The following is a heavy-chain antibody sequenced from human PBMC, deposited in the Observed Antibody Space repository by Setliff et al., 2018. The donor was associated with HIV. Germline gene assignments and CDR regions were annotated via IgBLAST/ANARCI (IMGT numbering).Heavy chain of an antibody. J-gene: IGHJ4*02. V-gene: IGHV4-39*01. CDR2: IYYSGST. CDR1: GGSISSSSYY. Sequence: PSETLSLTCSVSGGSISSSSYYWGWIRQPPGKGLEWIGSIYYSGSTYYNPSLKSRVTISVDTSKNQFSLKLSSVTAADTAVYYCASQRTYYYDSSGYTFDYWGQGTLVTVSS. CDR3: ASQRTYYYDSSGYTFDY. D-gene: IGHD3-22*01.